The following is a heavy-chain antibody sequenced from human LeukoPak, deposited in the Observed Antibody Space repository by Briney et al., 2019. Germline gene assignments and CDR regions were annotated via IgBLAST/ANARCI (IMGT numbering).Heavy chain of an antibody. J-gene: IGHJ6*02. V-gene: IGHV4-34*01. CDR1: GGSFSGYY. CDR3: ARQRFYGMDV. CDR2: INHSGST. Sequence: SETLSLTCAIYGGSFSGYYWSWIRQPPGKGLEWIGEINHSGSTNYNPSLKSRVTISVDTSKNQFSLKLSSVTAADTAVYYCARQRFYGMDVWGQGTTVTVSS.